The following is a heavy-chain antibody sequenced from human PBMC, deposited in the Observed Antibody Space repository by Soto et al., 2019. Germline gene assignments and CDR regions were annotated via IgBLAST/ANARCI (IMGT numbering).Heavy chain of an antibody. V-gene: IGHV1-69*13. CDR1: GSTFSSYA. CDR3: ARDLKRYYDSSGYGYYYYGMDV. CDR2: IIPIFGTA. D-gene: IGHD3-22*01. Sequence: ASVKGSGKASGSTFSSYAISWVRQAPGQGLEWMGGIIPIFGTANYAQKFQGRVTITADESTSTAYMELSSLRSEDTAVYYCARDLKRYYDSSGYGYYYYGMDVWGQGTTVTVSS. J-gene: IGHJ6*02.